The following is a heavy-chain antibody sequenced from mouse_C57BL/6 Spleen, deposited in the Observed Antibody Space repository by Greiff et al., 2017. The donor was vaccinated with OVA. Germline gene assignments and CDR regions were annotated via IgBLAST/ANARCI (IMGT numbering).Heavy chain of an antibody. J-gene: IGHJ4*01. D-gene: IGHD2-12*01. CDR2: INPYNGGT. CDR1: GYTFTDYY. CDR3: ARREELLYYAMDY. V-gene: IGHV1-19*01. Sequence: EVQLQQSGPVLVKPGASVKMSCKASGYTFTDYYMNWVKQSPGKSLEWIGVINPYNGGTSYNQKFKGKATLTVDKSSSTAYMELNSLTSEDSAVEYCARREELLYYAMDYWGQGTSVTVSS.